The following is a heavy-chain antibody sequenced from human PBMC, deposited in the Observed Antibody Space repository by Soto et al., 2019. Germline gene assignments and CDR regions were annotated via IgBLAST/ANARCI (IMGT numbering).Heavy chain of an antibody. V-gene: IGHV1-46*01. D-gene: IGHD1-20*01. CDR2: INPSGGST. CDR1: GYTFISYY. CDR3: ARDITSTYWFDP. Sequence: ASVKVSCKASGYTFISYYIHWVRQAPGQGLEWMGIINPSGGSTTYAQKFQGRVSMTRDTSTSTVYVELSSLRSEDTAVYYCARDITSTYWFDPWGQGTLVTVSS. J-gene: IGHJ5*02.